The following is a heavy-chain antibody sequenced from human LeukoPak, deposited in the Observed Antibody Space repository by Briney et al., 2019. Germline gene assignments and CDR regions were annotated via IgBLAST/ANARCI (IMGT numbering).Heavy chain of an antibody. CDR1: GFTFISSD. CDR2: ISSNSRNT. V-gene: IGHV3-21*04. D-gene: IGHD2-2*02. CDR3: AKGLPAAIGDDAFDI. J-gene: IGHJ3*02. Sequence: GGSLRLSCAASGFTFISSDMNWVRQAPGKGLEWVASISSNSRNTHYADSLKGRFTISRDNAKNSLYLQMNSLRAEDMALYYCAKGLPAAIGDDAFDIWGQGTMVTVSS.